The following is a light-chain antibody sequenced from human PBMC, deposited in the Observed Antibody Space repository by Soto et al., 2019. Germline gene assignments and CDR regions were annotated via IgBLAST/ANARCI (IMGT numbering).Light chain of an antibody. CDR3: QQGRNWPLT. J-gene: IGKJ4*02. CDR1: QNVYNN. CDR2: DAS. V-gene: IGKV3-15*01. Sequence: EIAMTQSPATLSVSPGEGATLSCKASQNVYNNLAWYQQRPGQTPRLLIYDASTRATGISARFSGSGYGTEGNLTISSLQSEDCAVYFCQQGRNWPLTVGGGTKGEIK.